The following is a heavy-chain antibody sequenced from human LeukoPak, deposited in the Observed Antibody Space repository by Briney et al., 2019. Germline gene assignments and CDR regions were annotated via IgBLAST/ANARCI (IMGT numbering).Heavy chain of an antibody. D-gene: IGHD2-8*01. CDR1: GGSISSYY. CDR3: ARGQSGGYCTNGVCYMGWFDP. J-gene: IGHJ5*02. CDR2: IYYSGST. Sequence: SETLSLTCTVSGGSISSYYWSWIRQPPGKGLEWIGYIYYSGSTNYNPSLKSRVTISVDTSKNQFSLKLSSVTAADTAAYYCARGQSGGYCTNGVCYMGWFDPWGQGTLVTVSS. V-gene: IGHV4-59*01.